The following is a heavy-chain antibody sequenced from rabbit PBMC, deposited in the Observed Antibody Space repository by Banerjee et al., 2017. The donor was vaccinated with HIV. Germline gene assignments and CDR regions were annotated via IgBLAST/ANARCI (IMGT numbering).Heavy chain of an antibody. CDR1: GIDFSAYYY. J-gene: IGHJ4*01. V-gene: IGHV1S40*01. CDR3: ARNGAGSNYAFNF. Sequence: QSLEESGGDLVKPGASLILPCTASGIDFSAYYYMCWVRQAPGKGLEWIACIYAGRSGSTYSASWAKGRFTISKTSSTTVTLQMTSLTAADTATYFCARNGAGSNYAFNFWGPGTLVTVS. D-gene: IGHD8-1*01. CDR2: IYAGRSGST.